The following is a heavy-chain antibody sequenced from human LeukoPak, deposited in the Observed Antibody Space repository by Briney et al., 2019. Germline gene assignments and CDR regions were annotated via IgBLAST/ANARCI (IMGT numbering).Heavy chain of an antibody. CDR3: ARAPLLWFGELLGTGSYYFDY. CDR2: INSDGSST. J-gene: IGHJ4*02. Sequence: GGSLRLSCAASGFTFSSYWMPWVRHAPGKGLVWVSRINSDGSSTIYADSVKGRFTISRDNAKNTLYLQMNSLRAEDTAVYYCARAPLLWFGELLGTGSYYFDYWGQGTLVTVSS. CDR1: GFTFSSYW. D-gene: IGHD3-10*01. V-gene: IGHV3-74*01.